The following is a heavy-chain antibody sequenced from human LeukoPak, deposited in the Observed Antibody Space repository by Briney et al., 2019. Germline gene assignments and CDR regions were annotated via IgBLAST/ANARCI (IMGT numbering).Heavy chain of an antibody. CDR2: MSDSVWT. CDR3: ATIKRGDIFGYFDF. V-gene: IGHV4-59*11. CDR1: GGSLSSHY. D-gene: IGHD5-18*01. Sequence: SETLSLTCTVSGGSLSSHYLSWLRQAPGKGLEWVSYMSDSVWTTDNPSLKSRVTLSADTSKNQYSLRLTSVTAADTAVYYCATIKRGDIFGYFDFWGQGILVTVSS. J-gene: IGHJ4*02.